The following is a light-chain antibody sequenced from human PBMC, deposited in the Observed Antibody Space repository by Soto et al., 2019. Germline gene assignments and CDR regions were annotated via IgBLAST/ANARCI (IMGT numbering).Light chain of an antibody. CDR1: QSISSW. V-gene: IGKV1-5*03. Sequence: DIQMTQSPSTLSASVGARVTITCRASQSISSWLAWYQQKPGKAPKLLIYKASSLESGVPSRFSGSGSGTEFTLTISSLQPDDFATYYCQQYNSYLWTFGQGTKVDI. CDR2: KAS. CDR3: QQYNSYLWT. J-gene: IGKJ1*01.